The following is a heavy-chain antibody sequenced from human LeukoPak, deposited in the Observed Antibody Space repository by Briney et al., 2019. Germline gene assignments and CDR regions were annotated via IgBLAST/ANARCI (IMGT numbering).Heavy chain of an antibody. CDR2: IYHSGST. D-gene: IGHD6-13*01. CDR1: GGSISSGGYY. V-gene: IGHV4-30-2*01. CDR3: ARLKQAAAGILGYYYYYMDV. Sequence: SQTLSLTCTVSGGSISSGGYYWSWIRQPPGKGLEWIGYIYHSGSTYYNPSLKSRVTISVDRSKNQFSLKLSSVTAADTAVYYCARLKQAAAGILGYYYYYMDVWGKGTTVTVSS. J-gene: IGHJ6*03.